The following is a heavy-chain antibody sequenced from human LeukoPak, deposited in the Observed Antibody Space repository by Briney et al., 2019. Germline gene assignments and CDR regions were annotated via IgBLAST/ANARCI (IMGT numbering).Heavy chain of an antibody. J-gene: IGHJ4*02. CDR1: GFTFNSYA. CDR3: AKGLRGNYDY. V-gene: IGHV3-23*01. D-gene: IGHD1-26*01. Sequence: GGSLRLSCAASGFTFNSYAMAWVRQAPEKGLEWVSSITDSGISTYYADSVKGRFTISRDNSKNTLYLQMNSLRAEDTAVYYCAKGLRGNYDYWGQGTLVTVSS. CDR2: ITDSGIST.